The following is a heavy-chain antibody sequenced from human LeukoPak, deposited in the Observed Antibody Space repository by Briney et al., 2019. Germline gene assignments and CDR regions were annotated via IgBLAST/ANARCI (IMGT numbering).Heavy chain of an antibody. V-gene: IGHV4-34*01. D-gene: IGHD5/OR15-5a*01. CDR2: INHSGST. CDR1: GGSFSGYY. Sequence: PSETLSLTCAVYGGSFSGYYWSWIRQPPGKGLEWIGEINHSGSTNYNPSLKSRVTISVDTSKNQFSLKLSSVTAADTAVYYCAVYGFRRVCDYWGQGTLVTVSS. J-gene: IGHJ4*02. CDR3: AVYGFRRVCDY.